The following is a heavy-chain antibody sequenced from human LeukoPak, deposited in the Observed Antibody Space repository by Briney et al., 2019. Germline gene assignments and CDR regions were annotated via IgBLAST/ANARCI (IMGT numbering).Heavy chain of an antibody. D-gene: IGHD4-23*01. CDR2: INPNSGGI. J-gene: IGHJ4*02. V-gene: IGHV1-2*02. Sequence: ASVKVSCNGSGYTFTGYHMHWVRQAPGQGLEWMGWINPNSGGINYAQKFQGRVTMTRDASINTAYMELSRLRSDDSAVYYCASGPTPFDYWGQGTLVTVSS. CDR1: GYTFTGYH. CDR3: ASGPTPFDY.